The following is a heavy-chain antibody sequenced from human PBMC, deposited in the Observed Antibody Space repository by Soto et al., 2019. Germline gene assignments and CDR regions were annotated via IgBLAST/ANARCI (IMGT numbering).Heavy chain of an antibody. Sequence: SETLSLTCTVSGGSISSGDYYWSWIRQPPGKGLEWIGYIYYSGSTYYNPSLKSRVTISVDTPKNQFSLKLSSVTAADTAVYYCARDHGYCSSTSCYTHFDYWGQGTLVTVSS. J-gene: IGHJ4*02. D-gene: IGHD2-2*02. CDR3: ARDHGYCSSTSCYTHFDY. V-gene: IGHV4-30-4*01. CDR2: IYYSGST. CDR1: GGSISSGDYY.